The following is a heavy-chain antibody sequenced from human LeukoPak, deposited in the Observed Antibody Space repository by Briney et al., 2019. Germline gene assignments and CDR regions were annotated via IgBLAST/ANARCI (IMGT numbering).Heavy chain of an antibody. D-gene: IGHD3-22*01. CDR1: GFTFSSYT. CDR3: AKGYTTSYYYDSSGYEYFDY. CDR2: ISGSGGST. Sequence: GGSLRLSCAASGFTFSSYTMSWVRQAPGKGLEWVSAISGSGGSTYYADSVKGRFTISRDNAKNSLYLQMNSLRAEDTALYYCAKGYTTSYYYDSSGYEYFDYWGQGTLVTVSS. J-gene: IGHJ4*02. V-gene: IGHV3-23*01.